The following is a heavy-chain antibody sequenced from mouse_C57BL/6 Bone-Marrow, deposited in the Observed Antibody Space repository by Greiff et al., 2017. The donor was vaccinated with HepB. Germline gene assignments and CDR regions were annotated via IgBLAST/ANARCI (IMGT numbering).Heavy chain of an antibody. Sequence: QVQLKQPGAELVMPGASVKLSCKASGYTFTSYWMHWVKQRPGQGLEWIGEIDPSDSYTNYNQKFKGKSTLTVDKSSSTAYMQLSSLTSEDASVYYCARRYGSSYFDYWGQGTTLTVSS. D-gene: IGHD1-1*01. V-gene: IGHV1-69*01. CDR3: ARRYGSSYFDY. J-gene: IGHJ2*01. CDR1: GYTFTSYW. CDR2: IDPSDSYT.